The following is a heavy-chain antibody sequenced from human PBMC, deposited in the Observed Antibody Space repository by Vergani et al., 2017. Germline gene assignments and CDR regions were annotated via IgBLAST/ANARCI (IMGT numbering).Heavy chain of an antibody. J-gene: IGHJ3*02. Sequence: EVQLVESGGGLVQPGGSLRLSCAASGFTFSSYDMHWVRQATGKGLEWVSAIGTAGDPYYPGSVKGRFTISSENAKNSLYLQMNSLRAGDTAVYYCARASGEWELGDAVDIWGQGTMVTVSS. CDR3: ARASGEWELGDAVDI. CDR2: IGTAGDP. D-gene: IGHD1-26*01. CDR1: GFTFSSYD. V-gene: IGHV3-13*05.